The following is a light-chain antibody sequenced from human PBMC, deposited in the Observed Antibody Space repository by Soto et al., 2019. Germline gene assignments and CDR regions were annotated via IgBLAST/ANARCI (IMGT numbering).Light chain of an antibody. Sequence: QSVLTQPPSASGTPGQRVTISCSGSSSNIGSNNVNWYQQLPGTAPTLLIYSNNQRPSGVPDRLSGSKSGTSASLAISGLQSEDDADYYCAAWNDSLNGEVFGGGTKLTVL. CDR3: AAWNDSLNGEV. CDR2: SNN. J-gene: IGLJ2*01. CDR1: SSNIGSNN. V-gene: IGLV1-44*01.